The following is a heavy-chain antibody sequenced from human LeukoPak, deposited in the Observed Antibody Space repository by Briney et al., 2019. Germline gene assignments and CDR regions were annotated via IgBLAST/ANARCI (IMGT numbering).Heavy chain of an antibody. J-gene: IGHJ4*02. D-gene: IGHD2-15*01. V-gene: IGHV1-18*01. Sequence: ASVKVSCKASGYTFTSYGISWVRQAPGQGLEWMGWISAYNGNTNYAQKLQGRVTVTTDTSTSTAYMELRSLRSDDTAVYYCARDGTRYCSGGSCYSDYWGQGTLVTVSS. CDR3: ARDGTRYCSGGSCYSDY. CDR2: ISAYNGNT. CDR1: GYTFTSYG.